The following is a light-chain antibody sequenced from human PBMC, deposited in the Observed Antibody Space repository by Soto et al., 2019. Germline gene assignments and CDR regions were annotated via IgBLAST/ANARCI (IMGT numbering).Light chain of an antibody. CDR2: GAS. J-gene: IGKJ4*01. Sequence: EIVLTQSPDTLSLSPGERATLPCRASQSVSSYYLAWYQQKPGQAPRLVMYGASSRAAGIPDRFSGSGSGTDFTLTISRLEPEDFAVYYCQQYGSSPLTFGGGTKVEIK. V-gene: IGKV3-20*01. CDR3: QQYGSSPLT. CDR1: QSVSSYY.